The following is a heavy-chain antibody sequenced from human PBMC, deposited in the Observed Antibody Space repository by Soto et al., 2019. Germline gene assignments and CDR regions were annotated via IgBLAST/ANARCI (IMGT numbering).Heavy chain of an antibody. CDR3: AREGEWCTRKPREFDP. CDR2: ISSSSSYI. V-gene: IGHV3-21*01. CDR1: VFTFSSYS. J-gene: IGHJ5*02. Sequence: EVQLVESGGGLVKPGGSLRLSCAASVFTFSSYSMNWVRQAPGKGLEWVSSISSSSSYIYYADSVKGRFTISRDNAKNSLYLQMNSLRAEDTAVYYCAREGEWCTRKPREFDPWGQGTLVTVSS. D-gene: IGHD2-8*02.